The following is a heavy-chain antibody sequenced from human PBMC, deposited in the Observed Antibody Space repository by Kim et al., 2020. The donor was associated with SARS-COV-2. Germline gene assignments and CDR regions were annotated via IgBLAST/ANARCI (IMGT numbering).Heavy chain of an antibody. CDR1: GGSFSGYY. J-gene: IGHJ4*01. CDR3: ARGPDCSGCICSVRPLDY. V-gene: IGHV4-34*01. Sequence: SETLSLTCAVYGGSFSGYYWTWIRQPPGKGLEWIGEINHSGSINYNPSLKSRVTISLDTSKNQFSLKLSAVTAADTAVYYCARGPDCSGCICSVRPLDY. CDR2: INHSGSI. D-gene: IGHD2-15*01.